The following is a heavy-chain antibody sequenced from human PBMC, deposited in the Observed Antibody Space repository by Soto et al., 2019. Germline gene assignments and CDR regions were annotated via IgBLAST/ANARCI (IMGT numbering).Heavy chain of an antibody. CDR1: GFTFSSYA. CDR3: AKAVAHRRPREWEPSEGEGAFDI. Sequence: EVQLLESGGGLVQPGGSLRLSCAASGFTFSSYAMSWVRQAPGKGLEWVSAISGSGGSTYYADSVKGRFTISRDNSKNTLYLQMNSLRAEDTAVYYCAKAVAHRRPREWEPSEGEGAFDIWGQGTMVTVSS. CDR2: ISGSGGST. D-gene: IGHD1-26*01. J-gene: IGHJ3*02. V-gene: IGHV3-23*01.